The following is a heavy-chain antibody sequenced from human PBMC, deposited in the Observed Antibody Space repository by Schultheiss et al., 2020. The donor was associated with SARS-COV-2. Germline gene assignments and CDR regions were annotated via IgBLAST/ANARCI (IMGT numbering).Heavy chain of an antibody. J-gene: IGHJ5*02. D-gene: IGHD4-11*01. CDR3: ARDDSNYPNWFDP. Sequence: SETLSLTCTVSGGSISSYYWGWIRQPPGKGLEWIGSIYYSGNTYYNPSLKSRVTISVDTSKNQFYLKLSCVTAVDTAVYYCARDDSNYPNWFDPWGQGTLVTVSS. V-gene: IGHV4-59*12. CDR2: IYYSGNT. CDR1: GGSISSYY.